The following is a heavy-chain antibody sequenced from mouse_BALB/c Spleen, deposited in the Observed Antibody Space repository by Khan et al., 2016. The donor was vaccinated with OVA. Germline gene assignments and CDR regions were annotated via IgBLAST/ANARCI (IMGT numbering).Heavy chain of an antibody. CDR1: GFSLSSYG. Sequence: QVQLKESGPGLVAPSQTLSITCTVSGFSLSSYGVHWVRQPPGKGLEWLGVMWAGGSTNHNSALMSRLSISKDNSKSQVFLKMNRLQTDDTAMYYCARAFYYGAWFAYWGQGTLVTVSA. J-gene: IGHJ3*01. V-gene: IGHV2-9*02. CDR2: MWAGGST. D-gene: IGHD1-1*01. CDR3: ARAFYYGAWFAY.